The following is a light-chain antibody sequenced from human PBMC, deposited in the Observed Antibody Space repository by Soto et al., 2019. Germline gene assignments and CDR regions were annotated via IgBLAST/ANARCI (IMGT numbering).Light chain of an antibody. J-gene: IGKJ1*01. CDR1: QSVSSH. V-gene: IGKV3-11*01. CDR2: GAS. Sequence: EIVLTQSPATLSLSPGERATLSCRASQSVSSHLAWYQQKPGQAPRLLIYGASRRATGIPDRFSGTGSGTDFTLTISSLEPEDFAVYYCQQSHKAPVTFGQGTKVDIK. CDR3: QQSHKAPVT.